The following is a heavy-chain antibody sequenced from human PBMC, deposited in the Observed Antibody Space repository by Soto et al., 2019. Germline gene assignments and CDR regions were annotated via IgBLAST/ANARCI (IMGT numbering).Heavy chain of an antibody. J-gene: IGHJ4*02. CDR3: ARLILTPYYIHDY. V-gene: IGHV4-59*01. D-gene: IGHD3-9*01. CDR1: GGSLSRYS. CDR2: IYYTGST. Sequence: TLSLTRTVSGGSLSRYSWSWVRRSPGKGLEWIGYIYYTGSTSYNPSLKTRVAISVDTSKDQFSLKLTSVTAADTAVYFCARLILTPYYIHDYWGQGTQVTVSS.